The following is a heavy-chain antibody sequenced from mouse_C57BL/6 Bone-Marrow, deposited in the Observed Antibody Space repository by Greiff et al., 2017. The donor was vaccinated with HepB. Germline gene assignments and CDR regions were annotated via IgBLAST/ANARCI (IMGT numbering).Heavy chain of an antibody. V-gene: IGHV1-63*01. D-gene: IGHD2-1*01. CDR3: ARSGGNSFYAMDY. J-gene: IGHJ4*01. CDR1: GYTFTNYW. Sequence: QVQLQQSGAELVRPGTSVKMSCKASGYTFTNYWIGWAKQRPGHGLEWIGDIYPGGGYTNYNEKFKGKATLTADKSSSTAYMQFSSLTSEDSAIYDCARSGGNSFYAMDYWGQGTSVTVSS. CDR2: IYPGGGYT.